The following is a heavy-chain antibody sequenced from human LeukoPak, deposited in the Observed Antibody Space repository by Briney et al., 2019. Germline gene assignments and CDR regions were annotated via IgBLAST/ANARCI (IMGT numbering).Heavy chain of an antibody. CDR1: GFTFSSYA. Sequence: GGSLRLSCAASGFTFSSYAMSWVRQAPGKGLEWVSGVSASGGSTYYADSVKGRFTISRDSSKNTLYLQMNSLRAEDTAVYYCAKVESVSYGHFDYWGQGTLVTVSS. CDR2: VSASGGST. J-gene: IGHJ4*02. CDR3: AKVESVSYGHFDY. D-gene: IGHD5-18*01. V-gene: IGHV3-23*01.